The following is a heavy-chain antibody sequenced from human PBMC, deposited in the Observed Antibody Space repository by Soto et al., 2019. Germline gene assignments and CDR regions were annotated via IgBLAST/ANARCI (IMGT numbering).Heavy chain of an antibody. CDR2: MNPNSGNT. D-gene: IGHD3-22*01. V-gene: IGHV1-8*01. Sequence: ASVTVSCKASGYTFTSYDINWVRQATGQGLEWMGWMNPNSGNTGYAQKFQGRVTMTRNTPISTAYMELSSLRSEDTAVYYCTSGIDYYDSSGYFPMFWGQGTLYTVSS. J-gene: IGHJ4*02. CDR1: GYTFTSYD. CDR3: TSGIDYYDSSGYFPMF.